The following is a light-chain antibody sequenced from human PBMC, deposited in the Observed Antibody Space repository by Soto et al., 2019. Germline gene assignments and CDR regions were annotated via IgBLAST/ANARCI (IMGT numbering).Light chain of an antibody. V-gene: IGLV1-51*01. J-gene: IGLJ2*01. CDR3: AAWDSSLSSVV. CDR2: DNN. CDR1: SSNIGNNY. Sequence: QSVLTQPPSVSAAPGQKVTISCSGSSSNIGNNYVSWYQQFPGTAPKLLIYDNNKRPSGIPDRFSGSKSGTSATLGITGLQTGDEADYYCAAWDSSLSSVVFGGGTKVTVL.